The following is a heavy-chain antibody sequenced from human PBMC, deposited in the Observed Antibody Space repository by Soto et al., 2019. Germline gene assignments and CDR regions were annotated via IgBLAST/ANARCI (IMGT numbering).Heavy chain of an antibody. CDR2: ISGSGGST. Sequence: GGSLRLSCAASGFTFSSYAMSWVRQAPGKGLEWVSAISGSGGSTYYADSVKGRFTISRDNSKNTLYLQMNSLRAEDTAVYYCAKVFGWYSSSRQKNEDDYWGQGTLVTVSS. CDR1: GFTFSSYA. V-gene: IGHV3-23*01. J-gene: IGHJ4*02. D-gene: IGHD6-6*01. CDR3: AKVFGWYSSSRQKNEDDY.